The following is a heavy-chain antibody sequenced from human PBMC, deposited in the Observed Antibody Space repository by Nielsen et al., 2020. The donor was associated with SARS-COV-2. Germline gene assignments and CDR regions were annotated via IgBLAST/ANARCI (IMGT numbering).Heavy chain of an antibody. V-gene: IGHV4-59*01. J-gene: IGHJ6*02. CDR3: ARDEIFGLYGVDV. D-gene: IGHD3-3*01. CDR1: GVSISSYY. Sequence: SETLSLTCTVSGVSISSYYCSWIRQPPGKGLEWIGYISNSGSTNYNPSLKSRVTISLDTFKNQFSLKVRSVTAADTAVYYCARDEIFGLYGVDVWGPGTTVIVSS. CDR2: ISNSGST.